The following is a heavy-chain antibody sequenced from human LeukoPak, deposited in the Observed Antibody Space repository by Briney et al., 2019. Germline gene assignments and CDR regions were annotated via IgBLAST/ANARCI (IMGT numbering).Heavy chain of an antibody. CDR3: ASQMITFGGVIVNWFDP. CDR2: ISGYNGNT. Sequence: ASVKVPCKASGYSFSSYGITWVRQAPGQGLEWMGWISGYNGNTKYAQNFQDRVTMTTDTTTSTAYMELSSLRSEDTAVYYCASQMITFGGVIVNWFDPWGQGTLVTVSS. D-gene: IGHD3-16*02. CDR1: GYSFSSYG. J-gene: IGHJ5*02. V-gene: IGHV1-18*01.